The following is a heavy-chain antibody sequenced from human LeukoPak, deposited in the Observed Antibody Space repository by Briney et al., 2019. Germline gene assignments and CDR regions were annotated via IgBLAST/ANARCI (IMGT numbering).Heavy chain of an antibody. J-gene: IGHJ4*02. CDR1: GGSISSSSYY. CDR3: AGGRNLHTTADY. V-gene: IGHV4-39*01. D-gene: IGHD4-17*01. Sequence: SETLSLTCTVSGGSISSSSYYWGWIRQPPGKGLEWIGSIYYSGSTYYNPSLKSRVTISVDTSKNQFSLKLSSVTAADTAVYYCAGGRNLHTTADYWGQGTLVTVSS. CDR2: IYYSGST.